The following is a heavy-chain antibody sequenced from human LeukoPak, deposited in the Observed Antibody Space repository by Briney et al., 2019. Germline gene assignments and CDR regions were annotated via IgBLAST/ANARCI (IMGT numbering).Heavy chain of an antibody. CDR1: GFTFSKYW. V-gene: IGHV3-7*01. D-gene: IGHD2-15*01. J-gene: IGHJ4*02. CDR3: VRDNPRCCGVVPVNIDDF. CDR2: INQDGSEK. Sequence: GGSLRLSCAASGFTFSKYWMTWVRQAPGKGLEWVANINQDGSEKNCVDSVKGRFAISRDNAKSSLYLQMHSLRAEDTAVYYCVRDNPRCCGVVPVNIDDFWGQGTLVTVSS.